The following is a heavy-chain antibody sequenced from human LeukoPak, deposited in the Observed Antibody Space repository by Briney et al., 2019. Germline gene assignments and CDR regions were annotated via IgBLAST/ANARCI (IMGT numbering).Heavy chain of an antibody. CDR2: IYYSGST. CDR3: ARDVGSTSFYYFDY. CDR1: GGSISSYY. Sequence: PSETLSLTCTVSGGSISSYYWSWIRQPPGKGLEWIGYIYYSGSTNYNPSLKSRVSISVDTSKNQFSLKLSSVTAADTAVYYCARDVGSTSFYYFDYWGQGTLVTVSS. J-gene: IGHJ4*02. D-gene: IGHD2-2*01. V-gene: IGHV4-59*01.